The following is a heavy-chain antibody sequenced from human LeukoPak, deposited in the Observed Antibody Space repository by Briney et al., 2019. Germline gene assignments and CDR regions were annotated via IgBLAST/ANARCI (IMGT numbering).Heavy chain of an antibody. CDR1: GFAFSTYT. J-gene: IGHJ6*02. CDR3: ARRIWGGVDV. Sequence: PGESLRLSCAASGFAFSTYTMNWVRQAPGKGLEWVSSISSISSHIYYADSVKGRFTISRDNAKNSLYLQMNSLRAEDTAVYYCARRIWGGVDVWGQGTTVTVSS. V-gene: IGHV3-21*01. CDR2: ISSISSHI. D-gene: IGHD3-16*01.